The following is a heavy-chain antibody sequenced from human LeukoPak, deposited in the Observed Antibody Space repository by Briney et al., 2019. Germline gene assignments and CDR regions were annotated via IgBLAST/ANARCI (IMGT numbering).Heavy chain of an antibody. CDR2: INGNSFYI. CDR3: ARGSLAAAADY. Sequence: GGSLRLSCAASGFTFSSFTMNWVRQAPGKGLEWVSSINGNSFYIYYADSVKGRFTISRDNAKNSLYLQMNSLRAEDTAVYYCARGSLAAAADYWGQGTLVTVSS. D-gene: IGHD6-13*01. CDR1: GFTFSSFT. J-gene: IGHJ4*02. V-gene: IGHV3-21*01.